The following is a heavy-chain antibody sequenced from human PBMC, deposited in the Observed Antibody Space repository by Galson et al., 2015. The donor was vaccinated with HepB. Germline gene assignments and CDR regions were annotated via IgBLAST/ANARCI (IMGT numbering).Heavy chain of an antibody. CDR3: ATTPLRSVWTRGTGTYYFDY. J-gene: IGHJ4*02. CDR1: GYTLTELS. CDR2: FDPEDGET. Sequence: SVKVSCKVSGYTLTELSMHWVRQAPGKGLEWMGGFDPEDGETIYAQKFQGRVTMTGDTSTDTAYMELSSLRSEDTAVYYCATTPLRSVWTRGTGTYYFDYWGQGTLVTVSS. D-gene: IGHD1-14*01. V-gene: IGHV1-24*01.